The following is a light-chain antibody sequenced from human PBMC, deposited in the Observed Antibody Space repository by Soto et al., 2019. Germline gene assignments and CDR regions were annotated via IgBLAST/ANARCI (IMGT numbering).Light chain of an antibody. CDR2: GAS. V-gene: IGKV3-20*01. CDR1: QSVSSSY. CDR3: QQFSSYPLT. Sequence: IVLTQSPATLSLSPGERATLSCRASQSVSSSYLAWYQQKPGQAPRLLIYGASSRATGIPDRFSGGGSGTDFTLTISRLEPEDFAVYYCQQFSSYPLTFGGGTKVDNK. J-gene: IGKJ4*01.